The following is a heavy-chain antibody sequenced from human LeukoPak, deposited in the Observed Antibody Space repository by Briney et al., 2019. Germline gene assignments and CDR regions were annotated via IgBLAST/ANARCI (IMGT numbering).Heavy chain of an antibody. CDR3: ARGGRDAFDI. V-gene: IGHV3-53*01. J-gene: IGHJ3*02. CDR2: TYGGGST. CDR1: GFSVSGNY. Sequence: GSLRLSCTASGFSVSGNYISWVRQAPGQGLEWVSVTYGGGSTYYADSVKGRFTISRDNSKNTLFLQMNSLRAEDTAVYFCARGGRDAFDIWGRGTMVTVSS.